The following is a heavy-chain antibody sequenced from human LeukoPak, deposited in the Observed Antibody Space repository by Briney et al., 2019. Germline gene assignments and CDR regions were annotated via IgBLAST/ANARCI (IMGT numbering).Heavy chain of an antibody. CDR1: GGSISSSSYF. J-gene: IGHJ4*02. CDR3: ARDQYYYGSGSYALDY. Sequence: SGTLSLTCTVSGGSISSSSYFWGWIRQPPGKGLEWIGRIYTSGSTNYNPPLKSRVTMSVDTSKNQFSLKPSSVTAADTAVYYCARDQYYYGSGSYALDYWGQGTLVTVSS. D-gene: IGHD3-10*01. CDR2: IYTSGST. V-gene: IGHV4-39*07.